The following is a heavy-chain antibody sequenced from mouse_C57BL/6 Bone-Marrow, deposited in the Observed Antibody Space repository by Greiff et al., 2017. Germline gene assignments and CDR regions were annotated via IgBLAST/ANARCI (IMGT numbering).Heavy chain of an antibody. J-gene: IGHJ4*01. V-gene: IGHV1-52*01. CDR1: GYTFTSYW. CDR3: ARSPWLLEAMDY. D-gene: IGHD2-3*01. CDR2: IDPSDSET. Sequence: QVQLQQPGAELVRPGSSVKLSCTASGYTFTSYWLHWVKQRPIQGLEWIGNIDPSDSETHYNQKFKDKATLTVDKSSSTAYMQLSSLTSEDSAVYYRARSPWLLEAMDYWGQGTSVTVSS.